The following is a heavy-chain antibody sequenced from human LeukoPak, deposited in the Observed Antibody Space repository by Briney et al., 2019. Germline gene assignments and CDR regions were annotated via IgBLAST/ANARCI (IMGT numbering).Heavy chain of an antibody. CDR2: IVGDGSST. CDR3: ATSTAVHDY. Sequence: TGGSLRLSCAASGFTFNTYWMHWVRQAPGEGLVWVSRIVGDGSSTNYADSVKGRFTISRDNAKNTLYLQMNSLRAEDTALYYCATSTAVHDYWGQGTLVTVSS. D-gene: IGHD2-21*02. V-gene: IGHV3-74*01. CDR1: GFTFNTYW. J-gene: IGHJ4*02.